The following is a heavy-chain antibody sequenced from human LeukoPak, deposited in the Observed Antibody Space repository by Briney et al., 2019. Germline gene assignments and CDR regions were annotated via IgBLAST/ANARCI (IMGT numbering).Heavy chain of an antibody. J-gene: IGHJ4*02. CDR3: ARNYYDSSGYTYYFDY. Sequence: GGSLRLSCAASGFTFSSYAMSWVRQAPGKGLEWVANIKQDGSEKYYVDSVKGRFTISRDNAKNSLYLQMDSLRAEDTAVYYCARNYYDSSGYTYYFDYWGQGTLVTVSS. V-gene: IGHV3-7*01. D-gene: IGHD3-22*01. CDR1: GFTFSSYA. CDR2: IKQDGSEK.